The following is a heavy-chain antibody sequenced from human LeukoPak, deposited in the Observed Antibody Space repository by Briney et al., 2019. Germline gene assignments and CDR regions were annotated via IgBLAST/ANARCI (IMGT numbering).Heavy chain of an antibody. CDR1: GFTFSQYG. CDR2: ISGSGGST. V-gene: IGHV3-23*01. CDR3: AKDSIDIVVVPAASNWFDP. D-gene: IGHD2-2*01. Sequence: GGSLRLSCAASGFTFSQYGMHWVRQAPGKGLEWVSAISGSGGSTYYADSVKGRFTISRDNSKNTLYLQMNSLRAEDTAVYYCAKDSIDIVVVPAASNWFDPWGQGTLVTVSS. J-gene: IGHJ5*02.